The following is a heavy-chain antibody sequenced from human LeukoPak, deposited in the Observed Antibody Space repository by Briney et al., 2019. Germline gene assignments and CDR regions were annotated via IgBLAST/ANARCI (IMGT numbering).Heavy chain of an antibody. J-gene: IGHJ3*02. CDR2: ISSSGSTI. CDR1: GFTFSDYY. V-gene: IGHV3-11*01. CDR3: AGGLGYCSGGSCRGAFDI. Sequence: PGGSLRLSCAASGFTFSDYYMSWIRQAPGKGLEWVSYISSSGSTIYYADSVKGRFTISRDNAKNSLYLQMNSLRAEDTAVYYCAGGLGYCSGGSCRGAFDIWGQGTIVTVSS. D-gene: IGHD2-15*01.